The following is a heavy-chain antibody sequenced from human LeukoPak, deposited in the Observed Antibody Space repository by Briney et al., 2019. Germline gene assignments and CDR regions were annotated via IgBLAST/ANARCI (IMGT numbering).Heavy chain of an antibody. CDR3: AKAPGCTLSGYHMDV. D-gene: IGHD5/OR15-5a*01. V-gene: IGHV3-30*02. Sequence: PGGSLRLSCAASGFTFYTYDMHWVRQAPGKELEWVAFVRYDGGTKWYADSMKGRFAISRDNAKNTVYLQMHSLRVEDTAIYYCAKAPGCTLSGYHMDVWGKGTTVTVSS. CDR1: GFTFYTYD. CDR2: VRYDGGTK. J-gene: IGHJ6*03.